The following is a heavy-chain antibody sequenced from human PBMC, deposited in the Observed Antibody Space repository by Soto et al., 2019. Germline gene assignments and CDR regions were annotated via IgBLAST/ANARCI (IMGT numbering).Heavy chain of an antibody. V-gene: IGHV1-3*01. D-gene: IGHD3-22*01. CDR2: SNAGNGNT. CDR1: GYTFTSYA. J-gene: IGHJ4*02. Sequence: ASVKVSCKASGYTFTSYAMHWVRQAPGQRLEWMGWSNAGNGNTKYSQKFQGRVTITRDTSASTAYMELSSLRSEDTAVYYCARDSQGYYDSSAYYPSYFDYWGQGTLVTVSS. CDR3: ARDSQGYYDSSAYYPSYFDY.